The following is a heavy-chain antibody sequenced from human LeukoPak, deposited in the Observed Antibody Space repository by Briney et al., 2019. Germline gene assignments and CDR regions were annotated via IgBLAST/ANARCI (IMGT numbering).Heavy chain of an antibody. CDR3: AGELQWFGELYYYYYGMDV. CDR2: IYTSGGT. Sequence: SETLSLTCAVYGGSFSGYYWSWIRQPAGKGLEWIGRIYTSGGTNYNPSLKSRVTMSVDTSKNQFSLKLSSVTAADTAVYYCAGELQWFGELYYYYYGMDVWGQGTTVTVSS. CDR1: GGSFSGYY. D-gene: IGHD3-10*01. J-gene: IGHJ6*02. V-gene: IGHV4-4*07.